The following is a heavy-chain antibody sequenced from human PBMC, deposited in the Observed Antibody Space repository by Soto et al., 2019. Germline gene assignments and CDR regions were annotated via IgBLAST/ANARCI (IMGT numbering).Heavy chain of an antibody. Sequence: PXGSLRLSCAASGXTFSSYGMHWVRQAPGKGLEWVAVISYDGSNKYYADSVKGLFTISRYNSKNTLYLQMNSLRAEDTAVYYCAKDRENYFDYWGQGTLVTVSS. CDR2: ISYDGSNK. CDR1: GXTFSSYG. J-gene: IGHJ4*02. CDR3: AKDRENYFDY. V-gene: IGHV3-30*18. D-gene: IGHD3-10*01.